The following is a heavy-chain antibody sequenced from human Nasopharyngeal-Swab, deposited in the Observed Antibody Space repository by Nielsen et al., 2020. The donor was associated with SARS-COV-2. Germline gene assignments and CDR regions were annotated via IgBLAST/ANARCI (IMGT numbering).Heavy chain of an antibody. V-gene: IGHV3-23*01. CDR3: AKSKGYTSSWNDY. Sequence: VRQAPGKGLEWVSVISGSGGSTYYADSVKGRFTTSRDNSKTTVHLQMGRLRVEDTAVYFCAKSKGYTSSWNDYWGQGTLVTVSS. CDR2: ISGSGGST. D-gene: IGHD6-13*01. J-gene: IGHJ4*02.